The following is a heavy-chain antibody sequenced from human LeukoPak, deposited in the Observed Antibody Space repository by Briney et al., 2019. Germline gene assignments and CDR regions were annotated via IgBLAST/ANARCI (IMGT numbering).Heavy chain of an antibody. CDR3: VRLLPSSGYVLGDWFDP. D-gene: IGHD3-22*01. V-gene: IGHV4-39*01. J-gene: IGHJ5*02. Sequence: SETLSLTCSVSGGSISSAIFYWGWIRQPPGMGLEWIGSTFSGGNAYHNPSLKSRVTISVDTSKNQFSLKLISVTAADTAVYYCVRLLPSSGYVLGDWFDPWGQGTLVTVFS. CDR1: GGSISSAIFY. CDR2: TFSGGNA.